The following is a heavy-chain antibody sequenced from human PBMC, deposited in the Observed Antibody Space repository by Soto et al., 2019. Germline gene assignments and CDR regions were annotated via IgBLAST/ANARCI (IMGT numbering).Heavy chain of an antibody. CDR2: ISGSGGST. Sequence: GGSLRLSCAASGFTFSSYAMSWVRQAPGKGLEWVSAISGSGGSTYYADSVKGRFTISRDNSKNTLYLQMNSLRAEDTAVYYCAKDRRYCSGGSCPIDAFDIWGQGTMVTVSS. CDR1: GFTFSSYA. J-gene: IGHJ3*02. CDR3: AKDRRYCSGGSCPIDAFDI. V-gene: IGHV3-23*01. D-gene: IGHD2-15*01.